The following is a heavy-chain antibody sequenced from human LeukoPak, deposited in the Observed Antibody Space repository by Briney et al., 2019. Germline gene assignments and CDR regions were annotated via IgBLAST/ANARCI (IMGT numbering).Heavy chain of an antibody. V-gene: IGHV4-4*08. Sequence: PSETLSLTRTVSGDSISRESWSWIRQAPGKGLECIGYSYDSWRMNYNPSLQSRVTISLDTSKNRLSLQLNSVTAADTAVYYCARRIQLWSYWHFDLWGRGTLVTVTS. D-gene: IGHD1-1*01. CDR2: SYDSWRM. CDR3: ARRIQLWSYWHFDL. CDR1: GDSISRES. J-gene: IGHJ2*01.